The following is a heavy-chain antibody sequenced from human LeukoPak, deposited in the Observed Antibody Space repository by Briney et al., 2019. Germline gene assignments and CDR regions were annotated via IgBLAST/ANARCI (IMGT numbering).Heavy chain of an antibody. J-gene: IGHJ6*02. CDR3: ARGGGLDV. D-gene: IGHD3-16*01. CDR2: INHNGNVN. V-gene: IGHV3-7*03. Sequence: ARXAPGKGLEWVASINHNGNVNYYVDSVKGLFTISRDNAKNSLYLQMSNLRAEDTAVYFCARGGGLDVWGQGATVTVSS.